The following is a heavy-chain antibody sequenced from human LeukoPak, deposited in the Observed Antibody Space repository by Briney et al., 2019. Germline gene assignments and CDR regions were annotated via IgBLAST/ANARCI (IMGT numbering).Heavy chain of an antibody. V-gene: IGHV1-18*04. Sequence: GASVKVSCKASGYTFTSYGISWVRQAPGQGLEWMGWISAYNGNTNYAQKLQGRVTMTTDTSTSTAYMELRSLRSDDTAVYYCARDLTMVRGVIKAPFDYWGQGTLVTVSS. CDR3: ARDLTMVRGVIKAPFDY. J-gene: IGHJ4*02. CDR1: GYTFTSYG. D-gene: IGHD3-10*01. CDR2: ISAYNGNT.